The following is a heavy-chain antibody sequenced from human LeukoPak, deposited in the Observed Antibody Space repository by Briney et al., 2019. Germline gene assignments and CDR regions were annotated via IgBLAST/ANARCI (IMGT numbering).Heavy chain of an antibody. Sequence: PGGALRLSCAASGFTFNTYEMNWVRQAPGKGLGWVSYITSSGSIIYYADYVKGRFTISRDNGKNSLYLQMNSLRAEVTAVYYCARGGWNYVVNYWGQGTLVTVSS. J-gene: IGHJ4*02. CDR3: ARGGWNYVVNY. V-gene: IGHV3-48*03. CDR2: ITSSGSII. CDR1: GFTFNTYE. D-gene: IGHD1-7*01.